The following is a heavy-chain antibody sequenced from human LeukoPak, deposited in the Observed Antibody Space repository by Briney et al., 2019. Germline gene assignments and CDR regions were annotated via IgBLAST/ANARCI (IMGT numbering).Heavy chain of an antibody. D-gene: IGHD5-12*01. CDR1: GFTFSSYW. V-gene: IGHV3-7*01. J-gene: IGHJ4*02. CDR3: ARADEYSGYDFPFDY. Sequence: GGSLRLSCAAAGFTFSSYWMSWVRQAPGKGLEWVANIKQEGSEKYYVDSVKGRFTISRDNAKNSLYLQMNSLRAEYTAVYYCARADEYSGYDFPFDYWGQGTLVTVSS. CDR2: IKQEGSEK.